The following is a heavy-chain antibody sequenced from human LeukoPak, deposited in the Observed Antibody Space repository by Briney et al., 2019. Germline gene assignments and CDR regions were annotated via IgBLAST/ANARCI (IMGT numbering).Heavy chain of an antibody. D-gene: IGHD6-13*01. J-gene: IGHJ4*02. CDR1: GFTFSTYW. V-gene: IGHV3-74*01. CDR3: AKEPSKGSSWFDY. Sequence: GGSLRLSCAASGFTFSTYWMHWVRQAPGEGLVWVSHINGDGSSTNYADPVKGRFTISRDNSKNTLYLQMNSLRAEDTAVYYCAKEPSKGSSWFDYWGQGTLVTVSS. CDR2: INGDGSST.